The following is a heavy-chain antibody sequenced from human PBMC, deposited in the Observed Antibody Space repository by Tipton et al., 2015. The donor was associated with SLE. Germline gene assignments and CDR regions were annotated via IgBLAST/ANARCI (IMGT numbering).Heavy chain of an antibody. CDR3: ARGLRITMNRPIFDY. CDR2: INHSGST. J-gene: IGHJ4*02. CDR1: GGSFSGYY. D-gene: IGHD3-22*01. Sequence: TLSLTCAVYGGSFSGYYWSWIRQPPGKGLGWIGEINHSGSTSYNPSPKSRVTISVDTSKNQFSLKLSSVTAADTAVYYCARGLRITMNRPIFDYWGQGTLVTVSS. V-gene: IGHV4-34*01.